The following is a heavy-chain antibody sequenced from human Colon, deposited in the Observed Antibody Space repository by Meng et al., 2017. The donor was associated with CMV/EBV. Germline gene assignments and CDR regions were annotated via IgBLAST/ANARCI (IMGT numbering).Heavy chain of an antibody. Sequence: GGSLRLSCAASGFSFSRYSMNWLRQAPGKGPEWVSSIGSTGSGIYYPDSVKGRFTISRDNSKNTLYLQMNSLRPEDTALYYCAKDQDYLGRANQDSFDSWGQGTLVTVSS. J-gene: IGHJ4*02. CDR3: AKDQDYLGRANQDSFDS. V-gene: IGHV3-21*04. CDR2: IGSTGSGI. D-gene: IGHD2/OR15-2a*01. CDR1: GFSFSRYS.